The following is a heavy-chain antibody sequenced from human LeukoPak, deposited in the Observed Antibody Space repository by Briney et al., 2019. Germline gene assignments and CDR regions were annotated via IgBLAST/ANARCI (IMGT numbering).Heavy chain of an antibody. Sequence: GGSLRLSCAASGFTFSSYAMHWVRQAPGKGLEWVAVISYDGSNKYYADSVKGRFTISRDNSKNTLYLQMNSLRAEDTAVYYCAKSDVVVVAATHDYWGQGTLVTVSS. D-gene: IGHD2-15*01. J-gene: IGHJ4*02. CDR1: GFTFSSYA. CDR3: AKSDVVVVAATHDY. CDR2: ISYDGSNK. V-gene: IGHV3-30-3*02.